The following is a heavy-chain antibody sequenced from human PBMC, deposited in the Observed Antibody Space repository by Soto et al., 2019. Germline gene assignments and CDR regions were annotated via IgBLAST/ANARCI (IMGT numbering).Heavy chain of an antibody. J-gene: IGHJ6*02. D-gene: IGHD5-18*01. Sequence: SETLSLTCTVSGGSISSYYWSWIRQPPGKGLEWIGYIYYSGSTNYNPSLKSRVTISVDTSKNQFSLKLSSVTAADTAVYYCARAITVDTAMVQYYYYGMDVWGQGTTVTVSS. CDR1: GGSISSYY. V-gene: IGHV4-59*01. CDR3: ARAITVDTAMVQYYYYGMDV. CDR2: IYYSGST.